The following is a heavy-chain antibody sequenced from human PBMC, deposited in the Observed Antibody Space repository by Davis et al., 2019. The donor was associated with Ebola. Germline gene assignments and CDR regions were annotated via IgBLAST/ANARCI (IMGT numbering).Heavy chain of an antibody. Sequence: GESLKISCAASGFTFSSYWMSWVRQAPGKGLEWVANIKQDESEKYYVDSVKGRFTISRDNAKNSLYLQMNSLRAEDTAVYYCAREVLWFGELTHDAFDIWGQGTMVTVSS. D-gene: IGHD3-10*01. CDR2: IKQDESEK. CDR1: GFTFSSYW. CDR3: AREVLWFGELTHDAFDI. V-gene: IGHV3-7*01. J-gene: IGHJ3*02.